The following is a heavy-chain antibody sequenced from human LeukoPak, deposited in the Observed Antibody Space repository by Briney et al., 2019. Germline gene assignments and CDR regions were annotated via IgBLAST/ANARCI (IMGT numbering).Heavy chain of an antibody. J-gene: IGHJ4*02. CDR3: ARGVGYSSGWYLGHFDY. V-gene: IGHV3-23*01. Sequence: GGSLRLSCAASGFTFSSYAMSWVRQAPGKGLEWVSAISGSGGSTYYADSVKGRFTISRDNSKNTLYLQMNSLRAEDTAVYYCARGVGYSSGWYLGHFDYWGQGTLVTVSS. CDR1: GFTFSSYA. CDR2: ISGSGGST. D-gene: IGHD6-19*01.